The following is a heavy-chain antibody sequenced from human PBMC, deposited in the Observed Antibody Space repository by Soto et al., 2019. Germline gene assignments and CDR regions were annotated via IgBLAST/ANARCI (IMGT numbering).Heavy chain of an antibody. CDR1: GFTFSNAW. CDR2: IKSKTDGGTT. V-gene: IGHV3-15*01. CDR3: TTDRQVDYSTYDYYYGMDV. D-gene: IGHD4-4*01. Sequence: GGSLRLSCAASGFTFSNAWMSWVRQAPGKGLEWVGRIKSKTDGGTTDYAAPVKGRFTISRDDSKNTLYLQMNSLKTEDTAVYYCTTDRQVDYSTYDYYYGMDVWGQGTTVTVSS. J-gene: IGHJ6*02.